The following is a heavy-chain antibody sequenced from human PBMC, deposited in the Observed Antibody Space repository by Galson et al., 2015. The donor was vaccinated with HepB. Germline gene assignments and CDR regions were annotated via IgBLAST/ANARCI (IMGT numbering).Heavy chain of an antibody. Sequence: SLRLSCAASGFTFSDYYMSWIRQAPGKGLEWVSYISSSSSYTNYADSVKGRFTISRDNAKNSLYLQMNSLRAEDTAVYYCARGGRKTPYGMDIWGQGTMVTVSS. CDR2: ISSSSSYT. CDR1: GFTFSDYY. J-gene: IGHJ6*02. V-gene: IGHV3-11*06. CDR3: ARGGRKTPYGMDI.